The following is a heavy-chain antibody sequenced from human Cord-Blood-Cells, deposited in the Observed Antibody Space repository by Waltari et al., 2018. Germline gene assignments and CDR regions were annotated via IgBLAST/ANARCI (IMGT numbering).Heavy chain of an antibody. D-gene: IGHD2-2*01. V-gene: IGHV1-69*01. CDR3: ARPSQYCSSTSCYAFDI. CDR1: GGTFSSYA. J-gene: IGHJ3*02. Sequence: PGSSVKVSCKASGGTFSSYAISWVRQAPGQGLEWMGGIIPIFGTANYAQKFQGRVTITADESTSTAYMELSSLRSEDTAVYYCARPSQYCSSTSCYAFDIWGQGTMVTVSS. CDR2: IIPIFGTA.